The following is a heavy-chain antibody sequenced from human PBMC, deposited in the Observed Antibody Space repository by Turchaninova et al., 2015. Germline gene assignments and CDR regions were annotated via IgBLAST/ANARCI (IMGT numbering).Heavy chain of an antibody. CDR3: VRFRGSYQYYFDY. V-gene: IGHV2-26*01. CDR2: IFSNDET. D-gene: IGHD1-26*01. Sequence: QVTLKESGPVLVKPTETLTLTCTVSGFSLSNARMGVSWIRQPPGTALERLAHIFSNDETSYSTTGNSRLTLSKDTSKIQVVLTMTNRDPVDTATYYCVRFRGSYQYYFDYWGQGTLVTVSS. J-gene: IGHJ4*02. CDR1: GFSLSNARMG.